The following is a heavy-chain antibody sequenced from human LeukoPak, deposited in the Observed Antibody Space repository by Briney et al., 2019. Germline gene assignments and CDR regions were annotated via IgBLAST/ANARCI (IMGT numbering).Heavy chain of an antibody. Sequence: PSETLSLTCTVSGGSISSYYWSWIRQPPGKGLEWIGEINHSGSTNYNPSLKSRVTISVDTSKNQFSLKLSSVTAADTAVYYCARHRNYYYYDSSGVGGIDYWGQGTLVTVSS. CDR1: GGSISSYY. CDR3: ARHRNYYYYDSSGVGGIDY. CDR2: INHSGST. J-gene: IGHJ4*02. V-gene: IGHV4-34*01. D-gene: IGHD3-22*01.